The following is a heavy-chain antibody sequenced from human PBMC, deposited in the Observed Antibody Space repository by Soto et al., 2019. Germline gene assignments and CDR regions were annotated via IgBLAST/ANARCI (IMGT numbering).Heavy chain of an antibody. V-gene: IGHV1-46*03. D-gene: IGHD3-9*01. CDR1: GYTFTSYY. CDR2: INPSGGST. Sequence: ASVKVSCKASGYTFTSYYMHWVRQAPGQRLEWMGIINPSGGSTSYAQKFQGRVTMTRDTSTSTVYMELSSLRSEDTAVYYCARVMAPYDILTGSIGWWFDPWGQGTLVTVSS. J-gene: IGHJ5*02. CDR3: ARVMAPYDILTGSIGWWFDP.